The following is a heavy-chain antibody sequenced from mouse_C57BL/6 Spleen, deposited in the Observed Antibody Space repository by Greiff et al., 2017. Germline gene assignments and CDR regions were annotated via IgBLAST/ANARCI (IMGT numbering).Heavy chain of an antibody. D-gene: IGHD1-1*01. CDR3: ASSGLITTVVATEDAMDY. Sequence: EVKLLESGGDLVKPGGSLKLSCAASGFTFSSYGMSWVRQTPDKRLEWVATIRSGGSYTYYPDSVKGRFTLSRDNAKNTRYLQMSSLKSEDTAMYYCASSGLITTVVATEDAMDYWGQGTSVTVSS. CDR2: IRSGGSYT. V-gene: IGHV5-6*01. J-gene: IGHJ4*01. CDR1: GFTFSSYG.